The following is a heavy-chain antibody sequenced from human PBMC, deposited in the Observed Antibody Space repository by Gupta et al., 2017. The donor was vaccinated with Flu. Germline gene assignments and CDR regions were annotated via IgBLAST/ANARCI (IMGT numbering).Heavy chain of an antibody. Sequence: QLQLQESGPGLVKPSETLSLTCTVSGGSISSSSYYWGWIRQPPGKGLEWIGSIYYSGCTYYNPSLKSRVTISVDTSKNQFSLKLSSVTAADTAVYYCAIEGMWVGDYYYGMDVWGQGTTVTVSS. J-gene: IGHJ6*02. V-gene: IGHV4-39*02. CDR1: GGSISSSSYY. D-gene: IGHD1-26*01. CDR3: AIEGMWVGDYYYGMDV. CDR2: IYYSGCT.